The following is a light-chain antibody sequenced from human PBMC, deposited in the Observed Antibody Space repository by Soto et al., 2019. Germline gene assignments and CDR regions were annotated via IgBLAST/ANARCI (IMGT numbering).Light chain of an antibody. CDR3: QLYGTLPLT. CDR2: GAS. CDR1: QSVSSNY. J-gene: IGKJ4*01. V-gene: IGKV3-20*01. Sequence: EIVLTQSPGTLSLSPGERATLSCRASQSVSSNYLAWYQQKPGQAPRLLIYGASSRATGIPDRFSGTGSGTDFTLTISRLEPEDFAVYYCQLYGTLPLTFGGGTKVDIK.